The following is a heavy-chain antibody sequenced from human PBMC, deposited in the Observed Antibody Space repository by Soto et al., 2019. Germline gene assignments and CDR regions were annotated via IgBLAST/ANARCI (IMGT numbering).Heavy chain of an antibody. CDR1: GGTFSSYA. V-gene: IGHV1-69*01. CDR3: VRLNTYYYDSSGYFNY. CDR2: IIPIFGTA. J-gene: IGHJ4*02. D-gene: IGHD3-22*01. Sequence: QVQLVQSGAEVKKPGSSVKVSCKASGGTFSSYAISWVRQAPGQGLEWMGGIIPIFGTANYAQKFQGRVTITADESTSTAYMELSSLRSEDTAVYYCVRLNTYYYDSSGYFNYWGQGTLVTVSS.